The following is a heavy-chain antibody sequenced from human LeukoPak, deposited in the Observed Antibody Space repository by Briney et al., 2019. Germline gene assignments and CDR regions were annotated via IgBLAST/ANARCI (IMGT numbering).Heavy chain of an antibody. D-gene: IGHD6-13*01. CDR2: INHSGST. Sequence: SETLSLTCAVYDASFSGHYWSWIRQSPGKGLEWIGEINHSGSTSYNPSLKSRVTISVDTSKIQFSLKLSSVTAADTAVYYCAREGDSSSVGWFDPWGQGTLVTVSS. CDR1: DASFSGHY. V-gene: IGHV4-34*01. J-gene: IGHJ5*02. CDR3: AREGDSSSVGWFDP.